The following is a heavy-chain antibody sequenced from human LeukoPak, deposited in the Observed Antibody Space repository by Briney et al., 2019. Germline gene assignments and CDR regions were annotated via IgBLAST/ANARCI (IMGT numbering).Heavy chain of an antibody. CDR2: IKPDGGHQ. J-gene: IGHJ4*02. Sequence: GGSLRLSCAASGLAFSDYWMSWVRQAPGKGLEWVANIKPDGGHQNYVGSLKGRFTISRDNAKNSLYLQMNSLRAEDTAVYFCARLSQTPDYYDAGRYYHLAYWGQGTRVIVSS. CDR3: ARLSQTPDYYDAGRYYHLAY. D-gene: IGHD3-22*01. V-gene: IGHV3-7*03. CDR1: GLAFSDYW.